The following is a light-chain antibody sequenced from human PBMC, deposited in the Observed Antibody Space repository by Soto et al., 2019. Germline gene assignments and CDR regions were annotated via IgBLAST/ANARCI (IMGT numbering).Light chain of an antibody. Sequence: DIQMTQSPSTLSASVGDRVTITCRASQSISSWLAWYQQKPGKAPKLLIYDASSLESGVPSRFSGSGSGTEFPLTISSLQPDDFATYYCQQYNSYSAFGQGTNVDI. V-gene: IGKV1-5*01. J-gene: IGKJ1*01. CDR1: QSISSW. CDR3: QQYNSYSA. CDR2: DAS.